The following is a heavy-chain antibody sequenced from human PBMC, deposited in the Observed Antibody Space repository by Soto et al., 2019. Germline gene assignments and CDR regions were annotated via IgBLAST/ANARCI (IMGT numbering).Heavy chain of an antibody. CDR1: GFTFGGYT. CDR3: ARDWTDCSGGNCCPEYGMDV. D-gene: IGHD2-15*01. V-gene: IGHV3-21*01. Sequence: GGSLRLSCVASGFTFGGYTMNWVRQAPGKGLKWVSSITSISSYIYYADSVKGRFTISRDNAKNSLYLQMNSLRAEDTAVYYCARDWTDCSGGNCCPEYGMDVWGQGTTVTVSS. J-gene: IGHJ6*02. CDR2: ITSISSYI.